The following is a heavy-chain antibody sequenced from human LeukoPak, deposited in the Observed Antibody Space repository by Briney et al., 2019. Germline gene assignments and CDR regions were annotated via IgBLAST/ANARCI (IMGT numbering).Heavy chain of an antibody. CDR3: ARLFKVGAIDY. D-gene: IGHD1-26*01. J-gene: IGHJ4*02. CDR1: GGSISSSSYY. Sequence: PSETLSLTCTVSGGSISSSSYYWGWIRQPPGKGLEWIGSIYYSGSTYYNPSLKSRVTISVDTSKNQFSLKLSSVTAADTAVYYCARLFKVGAIDYWGQGTLVTVSS. CDR2: IYYSGST. V-gene: IGHV4-39*01.